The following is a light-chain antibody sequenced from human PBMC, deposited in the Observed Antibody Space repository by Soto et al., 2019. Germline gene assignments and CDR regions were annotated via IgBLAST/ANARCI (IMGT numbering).Light chain of an antibody. CDR1: QTIGRW. CDR3: QQYDSSPPT. J-gene: IGKJ1*01. Sequence: DIQMTQSPSTLSASVGDRVTITCRASQTIGRWMAWYQQKPGKAPKLLIYDASTLQSGVPSRFSGSGSGTDFTLTISSLQPEDFASYYCQQYDSSPPTFGQGTKVDIK. V-gene: IGKV1-5*01. CDR2: DAS.